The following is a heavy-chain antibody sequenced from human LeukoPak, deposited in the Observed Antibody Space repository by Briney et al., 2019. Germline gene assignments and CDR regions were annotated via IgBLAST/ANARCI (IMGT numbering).Heavy chain of an antibody. D-gene: IGHD4-11*01. Sequence: SETLSLTCTVSGGSISNGDHYWSWIRQPPGTGLEWIGYIYYSGSAYYNPSLKSRVTISVDTSKNQFSLKLSSVTAADTAVYYCARAPSYSNSFYYYYYGMDVWGQGTTVTVSS. CDR3: ARAPSYSNSFYYYYYGMDV. J-gene: IGHJ6*02. V-gene: IGHV4-30-4*08. CDR2: IYYSGSA. CDR1: GGSISNGDHY.